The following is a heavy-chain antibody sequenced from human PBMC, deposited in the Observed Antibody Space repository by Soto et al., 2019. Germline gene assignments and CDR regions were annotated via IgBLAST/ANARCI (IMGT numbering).Heavy chain of an antibody. D-gene: IGHD3-3*01. CDR2: IWDNGSNK. CDR3: ASGVAIFGVVNDY. J-gene: IGHJ4*02. Sequence: GGSLRLSCAASGFAFSSYGMHWVRQAPGKGPEWEAVIWDNGSNKCYADSVKGRFTISRDNSKNSLYLQMNSLRAEDTAVYYCASGVAIFGVVNDYWGQGTLVTVSS. V-gene: IGHV3-33*01. CDR1: GFAFSSYG.